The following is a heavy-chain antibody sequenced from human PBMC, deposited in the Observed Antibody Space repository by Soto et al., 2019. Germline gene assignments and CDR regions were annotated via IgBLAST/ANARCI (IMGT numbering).Heavy chain of an antibody. Sequence: LRLSCAASGFTFSSYAMSWVRQAPGKGLEWVGRIRSKANSYATAYAASVKGRFTISRDDSKNTAYLQMNSLKTEDTAVHYCTRRMGARWLNYYYYGMDVWGQGTTVTSP. V-gene: IGHV3-73*01. CDR3: TRRMGARWLNYYYYGMDV. CDR1: GFTFSSYA. J-gene: IGHJ6*02. D-gene: IGHD3-16*01. CDR2: IRSKANSYAT.